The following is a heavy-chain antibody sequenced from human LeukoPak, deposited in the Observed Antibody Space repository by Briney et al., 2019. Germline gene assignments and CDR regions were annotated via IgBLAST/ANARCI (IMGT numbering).Heavy chain of an antibody. J-gene: IGHJ5*02. V-gene: IGHV3-20*04. Sequence: PGGSLRLSCAASGFTFDDYGMSWVRQAPGKGLEWVSGINWNGGSTGYADSVKGRLTISRDNAKNSLYLQMNSLRAEDTALYYCARDLGDDILTGYHTENWFDPWGQGTLVTVSS. D-gene: IGHD3-9*01. CDR1: GFTFDDYG. CDR2: INWNGGST. CDR3: ARDLGDDILTGYHTENWFDP.